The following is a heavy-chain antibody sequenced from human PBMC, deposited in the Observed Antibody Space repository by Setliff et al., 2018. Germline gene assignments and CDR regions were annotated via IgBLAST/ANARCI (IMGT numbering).Heavy chain of an antibody. CDR2: ISTHNFNT. CDR3: ATEKFPGDWGDY. J-gene: IGHJ4*02. D-gene: IGHD2-21*01. CDR1: GYTFTHFY. Sequence: ASVKVSCKASGYTFTHFYITWVRQAPGQGLEWMGAISTHNFNTNYAQKFRGRVTLTTEKSTNTAYMDLRSLRSDDTAVYYCATEKFPGDWGDYWGQGTLVTVSS. V-gene: IGHV1-18*01.